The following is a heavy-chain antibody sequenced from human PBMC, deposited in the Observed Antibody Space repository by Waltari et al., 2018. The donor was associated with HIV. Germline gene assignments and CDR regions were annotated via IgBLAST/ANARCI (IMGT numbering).Heavy chain of an antibody. CDR2: IYYNGGT. Sequence: QVQLQESGPGLVKPSETLSLTCTVSGGSFSTYYWSWIRQPPGKGLEWMGYIYYNGGTKYNPSIKNRVTMTIDTSKTQFSLELSSVTTVDTAIYYCARDFYGSGIGLSRGRRYFDPWGQGALVTVSS. V-gene: IGHV4-59*01. CDR1: GGSFSTYY. D-gene: IGHD3-10*01. J-gene: IGHJ5*02. CDR3: ARDFYGSGIGLSRGRRYFDP.